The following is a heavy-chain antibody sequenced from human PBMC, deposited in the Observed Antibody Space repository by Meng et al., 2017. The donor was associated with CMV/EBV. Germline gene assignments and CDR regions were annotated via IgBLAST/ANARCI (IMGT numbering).Heavy chain of an antibody. J-gene: IGHJ5*02. CDR2: IYTSGST. CDR1: GGSISSYY. V-gene: IGHV4-4*07. CDR3: ARSMVVAGDWFDP. D-gene: IGHD2-15*01. Sequence: HVPLQESGPGLVKPSAALSLTCTLSGGSISSYYWSWIRQPAGKGLEWIGRIYTSGSTNYNPSLKSRVTMSVDTSKNQFSLKLSSVTAADTAVYYCARSMVVAGDWFDPWGQGTLVTVSS.